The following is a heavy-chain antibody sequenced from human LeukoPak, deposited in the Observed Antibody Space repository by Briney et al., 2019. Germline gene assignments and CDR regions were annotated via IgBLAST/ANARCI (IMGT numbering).Heavy chain of an antibody. Sequence: GGSLRLSCAASGFTFSSYGMHWVRQAPGKGLEWVAVISYDGSNKYYADSVKGRFTISRDNSKNTLYLQMNSLRAEDTAVYYCAKDGVVGATPYYFGYWGQGTLVTVSS. D-gene: IGHD1-26*01. J-gene: IGHJ4*02. CDR1: GFTFSSYG. CDR2: ISYDGSNK. CDR3: AKDGVVGATPYYFGY. V-gene: IGHV3-30*18.